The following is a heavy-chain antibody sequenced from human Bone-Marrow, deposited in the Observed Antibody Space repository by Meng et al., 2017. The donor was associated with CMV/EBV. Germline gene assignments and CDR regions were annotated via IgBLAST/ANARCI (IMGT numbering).Heavy chain of an antibody. CDR3: AKDRSEGGYNNHFDY. V-gene: IGHV3-30*02. Sequence: GGSLRLSCAVSGIDFSSYGMVWVRQAPGKGLEWVAFIRYDGSNKYYGDSVKGRFTISRDNSKNTLYLQMNSLRIEDTAVYHCAKDRSEGGYNNHFDYWGQGTLVTVSS. CDR1: GIDFSSYG. D-gene: IGHD5-24*01. CDR2: IRYDGSNK. J-gene: IGHJ4*02.